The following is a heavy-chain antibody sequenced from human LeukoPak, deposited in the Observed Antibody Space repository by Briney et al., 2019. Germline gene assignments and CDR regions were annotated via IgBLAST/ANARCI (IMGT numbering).Heavy chain of an antibody. V-gene: IGHV1-69*04. CDR1: GGTFSSYA. J-gene: IGHJ5*02. D-gene: IGHD4-23*01. Sequence: ASVKVSCKASGGTFSSYAISWVRQAPGQGLEWMGRIIPILGIADYAQKFQGRVTITADKSTSTAYMELSSLRSEDTAVYYCARGVDGGNSDWFDPWGQGTLVTVSS. CDR3: ARGVDGGNSDWFDP. CDR2: IIPILGIA.